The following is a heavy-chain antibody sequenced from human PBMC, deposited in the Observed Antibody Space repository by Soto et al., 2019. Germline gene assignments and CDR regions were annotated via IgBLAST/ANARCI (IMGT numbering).Heavy chain of an antibody. D-gene: IGHD3-10*01. J-gene: IGHJ5*02. V-gene: IGHV4-34*01. CDR3: ARGRGAMIRGVKNWFDL. Sequence: WTWIRQPPGKGLEWIGEINHSGSTNYNPSLKSRFTISVDTSKNQFSLKLSSVTAADTAVYYCARGRGAMIRGVKNWFDLWGQGNL. CDR2: INHSGST.